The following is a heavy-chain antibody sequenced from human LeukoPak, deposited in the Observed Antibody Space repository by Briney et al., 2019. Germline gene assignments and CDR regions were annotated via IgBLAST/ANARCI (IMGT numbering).Heavy chain of an antibody. J-gene: IGHJ6*02. CDR2: INYDGSST. V-gene: IGHV3-74*01. D-gene: IGHD6-13*01. CDR3: AREAAAGTAGAYGMDV. CDR1: GFTFSDYG. Sequence: PGGSLRLSCAASGFTFSDYGIHWVRQAPGKGLVWVSRINYDGSSTSYADSVKGRFTISRDNAKNTLYLQMNSLRAEDTAVYYCAREAAAGTAGAYGMDVWGQGTTVTVSS.